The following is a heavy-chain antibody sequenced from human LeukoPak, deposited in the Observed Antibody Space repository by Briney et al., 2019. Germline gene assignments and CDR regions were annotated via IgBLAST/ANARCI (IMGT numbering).Heavy chain of an antibody. CDR1: GFTFSSYS. CDR2: ISSSSSYI. D-gene: IGHD2-21*02. CDR3: ARVAVTAIRYYYYYMDV. J-gene: IGHJ6*03. Sequence: PGGSLRLSCAASGFTFSSYSMNWVRQAPGKGLEWVSSISSSSSYIYYADSVKGRFTISRDNAKNSLYLQMSSLRAEDTAVYYCARVAVTAIRYYYYYMDVWGKGTTVTVSS. V-gene: IGHV3-21*01.